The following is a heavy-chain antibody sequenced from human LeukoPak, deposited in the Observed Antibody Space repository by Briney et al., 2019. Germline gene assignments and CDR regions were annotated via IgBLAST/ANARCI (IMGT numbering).Heavy chain of an antibody. J-gene: IGHJ6*02. CDR3: GKVSRPDYYNAMDV. CDR2: ISDSGGST. D-gene: IGHD1-14*01. CDR1: GFTFSSYV. V-gene: IGHV3-23*01. Sequence: GGSLRLSCAASGFTFSSYVMSWVRQAPGKGLEWVSAISDSGGSTYYADSVKGRFTISRDNSKNTLYLQVNSLRAEDTAVYYCGKVSRPDYYNAMDVWGQGTTVTVSS.